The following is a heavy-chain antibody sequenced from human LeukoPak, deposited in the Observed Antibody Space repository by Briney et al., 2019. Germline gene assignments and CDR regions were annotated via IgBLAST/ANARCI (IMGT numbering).Heavy chain of an antibody. V-gene: IGHV3-23*01. Sequence: GGSLRLSCAASGFTFSSYAMSWVRQAPGKGLEWVSAISGSGGSTYYADSVKGRFTISRDNSKNTLYLQMNSLRAEDTAVYYCTRGPGSTWYSDYWGQGTLVTVSS. CDR1: GFTFSSYA. D-gene: IGHD6-13*01. CDR3: TRGPGSTWYSDY. J-gene: IGHJ4*02. CDR2: ISGSGGST.